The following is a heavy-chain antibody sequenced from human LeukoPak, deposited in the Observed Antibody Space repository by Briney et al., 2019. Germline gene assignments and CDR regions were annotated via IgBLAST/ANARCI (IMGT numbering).Heavy chain of an antibody. CDR1: GGSFSGYY. Sequence: SETLSLTCAVYGGSFSGYYWTWIRQTPEKGLEWIGERNPSGSTNYNPSLKSRVTISVDTSKSQFSLELSSVTAADTAVYYCARGRQDVTMIVVVMTAVSYYLDVWGKGTTVTVS. D-gene: IGHD3-22*01. J-gene: IGHJ6*03. CDR3: ARGRQDVTMIVVVMTAVSYYLDV. CDR2: RNPSGST. V-gene: IGHV4-34*01.